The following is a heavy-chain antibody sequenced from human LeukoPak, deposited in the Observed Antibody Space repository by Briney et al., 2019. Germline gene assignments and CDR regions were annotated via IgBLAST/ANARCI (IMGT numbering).Heavy chain of an antibody. D-gene: IGHD3/OR15-3a*01. Sequence: ASVKVSCKASGYIFSDNHIHWVRQAPGRGPEWVGIIKIDGTPVKPGGGNTNYAQNLQGRVSMTRDMSTNTVYMELSRLRYEDTAIYYCARDNRDWSVDYWGQGTLVSVSS. CDR2: IKIDGTPVKPGGGNT. CDR1: GYIFSDNH. J-gene: IGHJ4*02. V-gene: IGHV1-46*04. CDR3: ARDNRDWSVDY.